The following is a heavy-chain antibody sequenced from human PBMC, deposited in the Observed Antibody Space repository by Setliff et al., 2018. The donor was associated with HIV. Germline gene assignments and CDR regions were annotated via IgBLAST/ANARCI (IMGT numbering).Heavy chain of an antibody. CDR1: GGSFSGYY. CDR3: ARQKTVTTYFDY. J-gene: IGHJ4*02. V-gene: IGHV4-59*01. CDR2: IYIYNSGST. D-gene: IGHD4-17*01. Sequence: SETLSLTCSVSGGSFSGYYWSWIRQPPGKGLEWIGYIYIYNSGSTNYNPSLTSRVTISVDTSRNQFSLKLTSVTAADTAIYYCARQKTVTTYFDYWGQGTLVTVSS.